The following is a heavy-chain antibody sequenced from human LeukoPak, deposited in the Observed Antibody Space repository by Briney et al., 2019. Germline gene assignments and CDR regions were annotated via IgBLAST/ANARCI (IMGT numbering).Heavy chain of an antibody. V-gene: IGHV4-4*09. D-gene: IGHD3-16*01. CDR2: FSSGGST. CDR1: GSSISGYY. CDR3: ARHGGGGRAFDI. Sequence: SETLSLTCNFSGSSISGYYWSWIRQPPGKGLEWIGYFSSGGSTNYNPSLKSRVTTSVDTSKNQFSLKLSSVTAADTAVYYCARHGGGGRAFDIWGQGTMVTVSS. J-gene: IGHJ3*02.